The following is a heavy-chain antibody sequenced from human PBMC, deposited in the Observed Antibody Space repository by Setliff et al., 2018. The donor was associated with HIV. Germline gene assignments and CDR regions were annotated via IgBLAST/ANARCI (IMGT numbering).Heavy chain of an antibody. V-gene: IGHV4-59*01. D-gene: IGHD2-15*01. CDR3: ARDPPVVVRHLFDL. CDR1: GGSITGYY. J-gene: IGHJ4*02. CDR2: IYYSGNT. Sequence: SETLSLTCTVSGGSITGYYWRWIRQPPGKGLEWIGWIYYSGNTRYNPSLKSRVTISLDTSKNRFSLPLTSVTAADTAVYYCARDPPVVVRHLFDLWGQGTLVTVSS.